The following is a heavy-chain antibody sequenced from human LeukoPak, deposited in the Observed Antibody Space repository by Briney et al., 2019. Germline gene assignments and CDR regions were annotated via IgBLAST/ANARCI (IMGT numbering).Heavy chain of an antibody. V-gene: IGHV3-48*04. CDR1: GFTFSSYT. J-gene: IGHJ4*02. Sequence: GGSLRLSCGASGFTFSSYTMNWVRQAPGKGLEWVSYISSSSSTIHYTDSVKGRFTISRDNAKNSLYLQMDSLRAEDTAVYYCARGGYDYIWGSYRPVDYWGQGTLVTVSS. CDR2: ISSSSSTI. CDR3: ARGGYDYIWGSYRPVDY. D-gene: IGHD3-16*02.